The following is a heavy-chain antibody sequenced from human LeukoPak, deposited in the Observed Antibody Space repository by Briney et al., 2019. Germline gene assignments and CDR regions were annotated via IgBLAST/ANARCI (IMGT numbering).Heavy chain of an antibody. Sequence: ASVKVSCKASGYTFTGFHMHWVRQAPGQGLEWMGWINPNSGGTNYAQKFQGRVTMTRDTSISTVYMELSRLRSDDTAVYYCARGRDYDWVDYWGQGTLVTVSS. CDR1: GYTFTGFH. V-gene: IGHV1-2*02. CDR2: INPNSGGT. CDR3: ARGRDYDWVDY. J-gene: IGHJ4*02. D-gene: IGHD3-22*01.